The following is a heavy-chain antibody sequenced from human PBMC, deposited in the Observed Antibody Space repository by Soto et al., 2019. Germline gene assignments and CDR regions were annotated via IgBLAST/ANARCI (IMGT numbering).Heavy chain of an antibody. Sequence: ASVKVSCKASGYTFTSYYMHWVRQAPGQGLEWMGIINPSGGSTSYAQKFQGRVTMTRDTSTSTVYMELSSLRSEDTAVYYCARADCSGGSCYVYGMDVWGQGTTVTVSS. V-gene: IGHV1-46*01. J-gene: IGHJ6*02. CDR3: ARADCSGGSCYVYGMDV. CDR2: INPSGGST. D-gene: IGHD2-15*01. CDR1: GYTFTSYY.